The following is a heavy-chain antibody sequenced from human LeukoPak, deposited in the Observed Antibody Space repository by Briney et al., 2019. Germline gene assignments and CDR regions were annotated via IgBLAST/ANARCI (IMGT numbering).Heavy chain of an antibody. V-gene: IGHV3-23*01. CDR3: ARHPDGSLSLDY. CDR2: IIGSGGSA. J-gene: IGHJ4*02. CDR1: GFTFSSYA. D-gene: IGHD1-26*01. Sequence: GGSLRLSCSASGFTFSSYALSWVRQAPGKGLEWVSGIIGSGGSAYYADSVKGRFTISRDNSKNTLYLQMNSLRAEDTAVYYCARHPDGSLSLDYWGQGTLVTVSS.